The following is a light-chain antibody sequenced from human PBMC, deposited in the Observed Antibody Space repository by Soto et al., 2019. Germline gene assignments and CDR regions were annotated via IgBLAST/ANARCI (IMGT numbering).Light chain of an antibody. CDR2: EVG. CDR3: SSYTSSTTQV. J-gene: IGLJ3*02. Sequence: QSVLTQPASVSGSPGQSITISCAGTSSDVGAYNYVSWYQQHPGKAPKLVIYEVGDRPSGVSNRFSGSKSGNTASLTISGLPAEDEADYYCSSYTSSTTQVFGGGTKLTVL. V-gene: IGLV2-14*01. CDR1: SSDVGAYNY.